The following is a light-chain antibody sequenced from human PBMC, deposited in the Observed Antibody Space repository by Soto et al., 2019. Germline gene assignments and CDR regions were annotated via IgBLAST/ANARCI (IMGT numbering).Light chain of an antibody. CDR1: SSDVGGYNY. J-gene: IGLJ1*01. Sequence: QSVLTQPASVSGSPGQSITISCTGTSSDVGGYNYVSGYQQHPGKAPKVIMYEVSNRPSGVSNRFSGSKSGNTASLTISGLQAEDEADYYCSSYRGIGSLVFGTGTKLTVL. CDR2: EVS. V-gene: IGLV2-14*01. CDR3: SSYRGIGSLV.